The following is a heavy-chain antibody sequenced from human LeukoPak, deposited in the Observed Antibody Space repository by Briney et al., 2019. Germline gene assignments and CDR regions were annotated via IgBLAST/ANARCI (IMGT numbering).Heavy chain of an antibody. J-gene: IGHJ5*02. CDR1: GYTFTGYY. CDR2: INPNSGGT. V-gene: IGHV1-2*02. CDR3: ARAVSRGCSSTSCYAWFDP. Sequence: ASVTVSCMASGYTFTGYYMHWVRQAPGQGLEWMGWINPNSGGTNYAQKFQGRVTMTRDTSISTAYMELSRLRSDDTAVYYCARAVSRGCSSTSCYAWFDPWGQGTLVTVSS. D-gene: IGHD2-2*01.